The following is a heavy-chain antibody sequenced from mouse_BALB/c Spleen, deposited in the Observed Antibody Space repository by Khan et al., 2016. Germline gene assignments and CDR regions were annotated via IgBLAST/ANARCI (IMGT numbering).Heavy chain of an antibody. CDR2: ISDGGSYT. Sequence: EVELVESGGGLVKPGGSLKLSCAASGFTFSDFYMYWVRRTPEKRLEWVATISDGGSYTYYPDSMKGRFTISRDNAKKNLYLQMRSLKSEDTAMYYCAIAGYYDYAHFGYFDVWGAGTTVTVSS. J-gene: IGHJ1*01. V-gene: IGHV5-4*02. CDR1: GFTFSDFY. D-gene: IGHD2-4*01. CDR3: AIAGYYDYAHFGYFDV.